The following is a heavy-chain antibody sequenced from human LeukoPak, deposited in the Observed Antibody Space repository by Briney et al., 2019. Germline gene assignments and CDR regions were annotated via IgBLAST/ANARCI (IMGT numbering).Heavy chain of an antibody. CDR2: INHSGST. CDR1: GGSFSGYY. Sequence: PSETLSLTCAVYGGSFSGYYWSWIRQPPGMGLEWIGEINHSGSTNYNPSLKSRVTISVDTSKNQFSLKLSSVTAADTAVYYCARDSSGWQRLYYFDYWGQGTLVTVSS. J-gene: IGHJ4*02. V-gene: IGHV4-34*01. CDR3: ARDSSGWQRLYYFDY. D-gene: IGHD6-19*01.